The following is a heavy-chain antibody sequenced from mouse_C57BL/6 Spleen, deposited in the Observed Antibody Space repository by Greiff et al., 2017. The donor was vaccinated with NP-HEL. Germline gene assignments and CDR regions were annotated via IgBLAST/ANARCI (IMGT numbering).Heavy chain of an antibody. D-gene: IGHD2-5*01. CDR3: ARDRGDYSNYDAMDY. J-gene: IGHJ4*01. V-gene: IGHV5-16*01. Sequence: EVKLMESEGGLVQPGSSMKLSCTASGFTFSDYYMAWVRQVPEKGLEWVANINYDGSSTYYLDSLKSRFIISRDNAKNILYLQMGSLKSEDTATYYCARDRGDYSNYDAMDYWGQGTSVTVSS. CDR1: GFTFSDYY. CDR2: INYDGSST.